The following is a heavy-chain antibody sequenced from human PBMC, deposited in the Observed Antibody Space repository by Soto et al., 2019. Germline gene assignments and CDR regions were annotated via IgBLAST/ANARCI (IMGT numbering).Heavy chain of an antibody. D-gene: IGHD6-19*01. CDR2: VYYTGST. CDR3: GSSVAVHVAHIDY. J-gene: IGHJ4*02. Sequence: SETLSLTCSVSGGSISGSYWSWIRQSPGKGLEWLGYVYYTGSTNYSPSLRSRVSISVDTSKNEFALRLSCVTATDTAVYFCGSSVAVHVAHIDYWGQGTLVTVSS. V-gene: IGHV4-59*01. CDR1: GGSISGSY.